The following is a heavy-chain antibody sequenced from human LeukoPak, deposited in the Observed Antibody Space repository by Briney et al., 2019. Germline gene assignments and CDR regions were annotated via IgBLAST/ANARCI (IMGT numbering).Heavy chain of an antibody. CDR2: ISYDGSNK. CDR3: AKDGSSGSLDY. V-gene: IGHV3-30*18. D-gene: IGHD3-10*01. Sequence: GGSLRLSCAASGFTFSDHYMHWVRQAPGKGLEWITIISYDGSNKYYADSVKGRFTISRDNSKNTVYLQMSSLRDDDTAVYYCAKDGSSGSLDYWGQGTLVTVSS. J-gene: IGHJ4*02. CDR1: GFTFSDHY.